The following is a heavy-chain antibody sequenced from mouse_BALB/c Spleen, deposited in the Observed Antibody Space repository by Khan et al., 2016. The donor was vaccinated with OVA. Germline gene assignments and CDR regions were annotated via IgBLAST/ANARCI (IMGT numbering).Heavy chain of an antibody. Sequence: QIQLVQSGPELKKPGETVRISCKASGYTFTTAGIQWVQKMPGKGLKWIGWINTHSGVPKYEEDFKGRFAFSLETSASTAYLQITNLKNEDTATYCCARGGAAYYRNDGGAMDYWGQGTSATVSS. CDR1: GYTFTTAG. J-gene: IGHJ4*01. CDR2: INTHSGVP. D-gene: IGHD2-14*01. CDR3: ARGGAAYYRNDGGAMDY. V-gene: IGHV9-4*02.